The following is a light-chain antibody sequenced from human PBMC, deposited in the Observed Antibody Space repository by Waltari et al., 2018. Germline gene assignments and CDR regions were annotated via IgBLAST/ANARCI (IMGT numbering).Light chain of an antibody. CDR2: DAS. V-gene: IGKV3-20*01. Sequence: EIVLTQSPGTLSLSPGERATHSCRASQSVSDNYLAWYQQKPGQAPRLLIYDASSRATGIPDRFSGSGSGTDFSLSIRRLEPEDSAVYYCQQYGRSTWTFGQGTRVEI. CDR3: QQYGRSTWT. CDR1: QSVSDNY. J-gene: IGKJ1*01.